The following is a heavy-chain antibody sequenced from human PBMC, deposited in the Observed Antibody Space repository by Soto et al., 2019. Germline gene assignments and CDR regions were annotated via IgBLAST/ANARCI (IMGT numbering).Heavy chain of an antibody. CDR1: GFTFSSYS. Sequence: GGSLRLSCAASGFTFSSYSMNWVRQAPGKGLEWVSSISSSSSYIYYADSVKGRFTISRDNAKNSLYLQMNSLRAEDTAVYYCARDNTILAVAFNYSHDYYYYGMDVWGQGTTVTVSS. D-gene: IGHD6-19*01. CDR3: ARDNTILAVAFNYSHDYYYYGMDV. CDR2: ISSSSSYI. V-gene: IGHV3-21*01. J-gene: IGHJ6*02.